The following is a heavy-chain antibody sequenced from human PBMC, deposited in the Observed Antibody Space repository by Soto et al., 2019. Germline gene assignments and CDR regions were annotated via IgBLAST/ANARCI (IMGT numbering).Heavy chain of an antibody. J-gene: IGHJ5*02. Sequence: QVQLQESGPGLAKPSQTLSLTCNVSNGSISSSGYYWSWIRQHPGQGLEWIGYIYYSGSTYYNPSLKSRVTISVDTSKNQFSLKLGSVTAEDTAIYYCAGGSSKSWFDPWGQGTLVTVSS. D-gene: IGHD6-6*01. V-gene: IGHV4-31*03. CDR1: NGSISSSGYY. CDR2: IYYSGST. CDR3: AGGSSKSWFDP.